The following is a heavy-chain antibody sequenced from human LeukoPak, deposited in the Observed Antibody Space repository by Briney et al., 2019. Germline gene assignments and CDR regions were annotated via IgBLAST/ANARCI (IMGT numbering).Heavy chain of an antibody. CDR1: GGTFSSYA. D-gene: IGHD4/OR15-4a*01. CDR2: IIPSGGST. J-gene: IGHJ6*04. Sequence: ASVNVSCKASGGTFSSYAISWVRQAPRQGLEGVGIIIPSGGSTSYAQKFQGRVTMTRNTSISTAYMELSSLRSEDTAVYYCAREANRATGMDVWGKGTTVTISS. V-gene: IGHV1-46*01. CDR3: AREANRATGMDV.